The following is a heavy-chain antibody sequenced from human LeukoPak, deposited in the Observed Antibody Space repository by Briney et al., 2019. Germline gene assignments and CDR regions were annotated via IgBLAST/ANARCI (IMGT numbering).Heavy chain of an antibody. J-gene: IGHJ6*02. CDR3: ARDLSYYYYGMDV. CDR2: FSNSGGTT. CDR1: GFTFSSYV. Sequence: PGGSLRLSCAASGFTFSSYVMSWVRQAPGKGLEWVSAFSNSGGTTYYADSVKGRFTISRDNSKNTLYLQMNSLRAEDTAVYYCARDLSYYYYGMDVWGQGTTVTVSS. V-gene: IGHV3-23*01.